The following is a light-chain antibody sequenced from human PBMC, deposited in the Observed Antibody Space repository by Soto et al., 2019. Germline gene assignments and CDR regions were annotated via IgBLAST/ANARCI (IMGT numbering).Light chain of an antibody. CDR1: SSNIEDNA. CDR3: AAWDDSLGVYV. CDR2: YDD. V-gene: IGLV1-36*01. J-gene: IGLJ1*01. Sequence: QSVLTQPPSVSGAPRQRVTISCSGSSSNIEDNAVNWYQQLPGKTPKLLIYYDDLLPSGVSDRFSGYKSGTSASLAISGLQSEDEADYYCAAWDDSLGVYVFGSGTKLTVL.